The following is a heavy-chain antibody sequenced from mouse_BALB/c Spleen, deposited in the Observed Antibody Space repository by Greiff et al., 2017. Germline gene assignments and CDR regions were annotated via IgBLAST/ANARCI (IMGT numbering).Heavy chain of an antibody. CDR1: GYSFTSYW. D-gene: IGHD1-1*01. J-gene: IGHJ1*01. Sequence: VQLQQSGTVLARPGASVKMSCKASGYSFTSYWMHWVKQRPGQGLEWIGAIYPGNSDTSYNQKFKGKAKLTAVTSASTAYMELSSLTNEDSAVYYCTRRGTTVVHWYFDVWGAGTTVTVSS. CDR3: TRRGTTVVHWYFDV. CDR2: IYPGNSDT. V-gene: IGHV1-5*01.